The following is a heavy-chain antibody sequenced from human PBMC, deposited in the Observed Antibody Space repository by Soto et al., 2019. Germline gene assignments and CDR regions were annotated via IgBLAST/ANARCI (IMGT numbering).Heavy chain of an antibody. CDR2: IKQDGSEK. J-gene: IGHJ4*02. D-gene: IGHD1-26*01. Sequence: PGGSLRLSCAASGFTFSSYWMSWVRQAPGKGLEWVANIKQDGSEKYYVDSVKGRFTISRDNAKNSLYLQMNSLRAEDTAVYYCASLSGSYYGAGGASIDYWGQGTLVTVSS. CDR3: ASLSGSYYGAGGASIDY. V-gene: IGHV3-7*05. CDR1: GFTFSSYW.